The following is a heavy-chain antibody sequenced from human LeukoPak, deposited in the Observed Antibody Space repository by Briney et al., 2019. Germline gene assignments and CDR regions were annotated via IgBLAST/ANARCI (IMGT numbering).Heavy chain of an antibody. V-gene: IGHV3-13*01. CDR2: IGTAGDT. Sequence: GGSPRLSRAAPGFTLSKYDLHWVPPGAGKRLGWGSGIGTAGDTYYPASVKGRFTISRENAKNSLYLQMNSLSAGDTAVYYCASSPAYSSSWYAIDNWGQGTLVTVSS. CDR3: ASSPAYSSSWYAIDN. D-gene: IGHD6-13*01. J-gene: IGHJ4*02. CDR1: GFTLSKYD.